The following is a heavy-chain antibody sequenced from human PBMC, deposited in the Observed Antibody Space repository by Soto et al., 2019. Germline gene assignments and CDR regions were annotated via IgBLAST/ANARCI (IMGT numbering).Heavy chain of an antibody. CDR1: GYTFTGYY. V-gene: IGHV1-2*02. J-gene: IGHJ6*02. CDR2: INPNSGGT. D-gene: IGHD1-1*01. CDR3: ARGPQLERLLYYYYYGMDV. Sequence: ASVKVSCKASGYTFTGYYMHWVRQAPGQGLEWMGWINPNSGGTNYAQKFQGRVTMTRDTSISTAYMELSRLRSDDTAVYYCARGPQLERLLYYYYYGMDVWGQGTTVTVSS.